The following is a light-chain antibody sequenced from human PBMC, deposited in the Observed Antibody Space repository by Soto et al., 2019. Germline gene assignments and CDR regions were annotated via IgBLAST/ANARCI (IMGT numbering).Light chain of an antibody. Sequence: DIQMTQSPSSLSASVGDRVTITCRASQSISSYLNWYQQKPGKAPKLLIYAASSLQSGVPSRFSGSGSGTDFALTISSLQPVDFATYHCQQSYSTPRTFGQGTKVEIK. CDR3: QQSYSTPRT. J-gene: IGKJ1*01. CDR1: QSISSY. V-gene: IGKV1-39*01. CDR2: AAS.